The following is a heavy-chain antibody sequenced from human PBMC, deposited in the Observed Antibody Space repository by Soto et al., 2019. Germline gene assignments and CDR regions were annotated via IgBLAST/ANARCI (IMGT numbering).Heavy chain of an antibody. J-gene: IGHJ5*02. CDR2: MNPGSGDT. V-gene: IGHV1-8*01. Sequence: ASVKVSCKASGYSFTNNDVSWVRQATGQGLEWMGWMNPGSGDTGYAQKFQGRVTMTRDISIATAYMELSSLRSDDTAIYYCARMATLGSLNWFYPWGQGTLVTVSS. D-gene: IGHD3-10*01. CDR3: ARMATLGSLNWFYP. CDR1: GYSFTNND.